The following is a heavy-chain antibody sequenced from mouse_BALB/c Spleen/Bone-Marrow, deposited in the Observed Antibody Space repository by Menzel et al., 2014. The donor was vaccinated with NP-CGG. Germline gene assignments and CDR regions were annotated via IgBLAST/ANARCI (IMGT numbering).Heavy chain of an antibody. Sequence: VQLQESGAALVRPGTSVKGCCKASGYAFTTYVIEWVKQRPGQGLEWIGVLNVGSGGINYIEMFKGKATLIGDKCSNSAYMQLNSLTSDDSAVYFCARYGYHVEATDYWGQGTSGAVSS. CDR3: ARYGYHVEATDY. J-gene: IGHJ4*01. CDR1: GYAFTTYV. D-gene: IGHD2-2*01. CDR2: LNVGSGGI. V-gene: IGHV1-54*01.